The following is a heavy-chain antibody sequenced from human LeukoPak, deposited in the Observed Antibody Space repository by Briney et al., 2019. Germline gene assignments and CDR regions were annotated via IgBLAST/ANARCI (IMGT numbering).Heavy chain of an antibody. CDR2: IYSGGST. D-gene: IGHD5-18*01. V-gene: IGHV3-66*01. Sequence: GGSLRLSCAASGFTVSSNYMSWVRQAPGKGLEWVSVIYSGGSTFYADSVKGRFTISRDNSKNTLYLQMNGLRAEDTAVYYCARDHEYSYGFSYYFDSWGQGTLVTVSS. CDR1: GFTVSSNY. J-gene: IGHJ4*02. CDR3: ARDHEYSYGFSYYFDS.